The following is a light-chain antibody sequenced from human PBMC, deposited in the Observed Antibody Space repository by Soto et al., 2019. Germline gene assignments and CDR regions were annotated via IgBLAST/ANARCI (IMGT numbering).Light chain of an antibody. CDR2: KAS. Sequence: IQMTQSPSSVSGSVGDRVTITCRASQTISSWLAWYQQKPGKAPKLLIYKASTLKSGVPSRFSGSGSGTEFTLTISSLQPDDFATYYCQHYNSYSEAFGQGTKVDLK. V-gene: IGKV1-5*03. J-gene: IGKJ1*01. CDR3: QHYNSYSEA. CDR1: QTISSW.